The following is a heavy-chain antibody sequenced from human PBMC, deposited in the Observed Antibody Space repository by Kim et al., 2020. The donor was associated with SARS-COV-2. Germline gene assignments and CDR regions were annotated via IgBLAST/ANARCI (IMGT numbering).Heavy chain of an antibody. J-gene: IGHJ4*02. V-gene: IGHV4-59*13. D-gene: IGHD6-19*01. CDR1: GGSISSYY. CDR2: IYYSGST. CDR3: ARGRKQWLSTTFDY. Sequence: SETLSLTCTVSGGSISSYYWSWIRQPPGKGLEWIGYIYYSGSTNYNPSLKSRVTISVDTSKNQFSLKLSSVTAADTAVYYCARGRKQWLSTTFDYWGQGTLVTVSS.